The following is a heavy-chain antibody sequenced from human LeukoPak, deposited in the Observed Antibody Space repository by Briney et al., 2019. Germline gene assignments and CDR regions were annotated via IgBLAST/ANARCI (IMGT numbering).Heavy chain of an antibody. CDR2: ISYDGSNK. Sequence: PGGSLRLSCAASGFTFSSYGMHWVRQAPGKGLEWVAVISYDGSNKYYADSVKGRFTISRDNSKNTLHLQMNSLRAEDTAVYYCSNFDYWGQGTLVTVSS. CDR3: SNFDY. CDR1: GFTFSSYG. J-gene: IGHJ4*02. V-gene: IGHV3-30*18.